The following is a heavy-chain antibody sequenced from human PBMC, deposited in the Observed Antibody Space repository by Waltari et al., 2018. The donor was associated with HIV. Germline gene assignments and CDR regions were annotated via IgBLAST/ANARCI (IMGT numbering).Heavy chain of an antibody. CDR2: MFHNGST. J-gene: IGHJ5*02. V-gene: IGHV4-38-2*02. D-gene: IGHD3-10*01. CDR1: GYSISSGYF. CDR3: AREWGTLMVAWFDP. Sequence: QVQLQESGPGLAKPSETLSLTCAVSGYSISSGYFWGWNRQPPGKALEWIGSMFHNGSTYYNPSLKSRVTIAVDTSKNQFSLKLSSVTSADTAIYYCAREWGTLMVAWFDPWGQGTLVTVSS.